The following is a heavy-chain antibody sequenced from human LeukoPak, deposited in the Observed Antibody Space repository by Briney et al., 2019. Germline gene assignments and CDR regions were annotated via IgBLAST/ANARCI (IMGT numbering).Heavy chain of an antibody. V-gene: IGHV1-2*02. D-gene: IGHD3-22*01. Sequence: EASVKVSCKASGYTFTGYYMHWVRQAPGQGLEWMGWINPNSGGTNYAQKFQGRVTMTRDTSISTAYMELSRLRSDDTAVYYCARGGSYYDSSGYSYYYYYMDVWGKGTTVTVSS. J-gene: IGHJ6*03. CDR3: ARGGSYYDSSGYSYYYYYMDV. CDR2: INPNSGGT. CDR1: GYTFTGYY.